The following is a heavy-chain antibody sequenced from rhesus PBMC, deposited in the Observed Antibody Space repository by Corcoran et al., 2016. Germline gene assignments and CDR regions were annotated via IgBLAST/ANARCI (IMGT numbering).Heavy chain of an antibody. CDR3: ARVGHSSGWAY. Sequence: QVTLKESGPALVKPTQTLTLTCTFSGFSISTTGTGVGWIRQPPGKALEWLASIYWNDSKYYSTSLKSRHTISKDTSKKQVVLTMTNMDPVDTATYYCARVGHSSGWAYWGQGVLVTVSS. D-gene: IGHD6-31*01. V-gene: IGHV2-95*01. CDR1: GFSISTTGTG. CDR2: IYWNDSK. J-gene: IGHJ4*01.